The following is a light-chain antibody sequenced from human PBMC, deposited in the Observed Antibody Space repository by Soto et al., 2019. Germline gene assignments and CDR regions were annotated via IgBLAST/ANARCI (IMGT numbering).Light chain of an antibody. V-gene: IGKV3-11*01. Sequence: IGMTQSPSAVSLSREARSTLSCRASPSVTNYLAWYQQKPGQPPRLLIYGAFNRAAGIPARFSCIGSGTHFTLTICGLEPDAAALYRSMRRTVQLPGTFREGTRLEIK. CDR3: MRRTVQLPGT. CDR1: PSVTNY. CDR2: GAF. J-gene: IGKJ5*01.